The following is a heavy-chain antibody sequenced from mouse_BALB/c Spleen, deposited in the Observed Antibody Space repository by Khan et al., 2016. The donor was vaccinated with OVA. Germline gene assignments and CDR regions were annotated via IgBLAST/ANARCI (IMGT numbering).Heavy chain of an antibody. Sequence: QVQLQQSGAELVRPGTSVKMSCKAAGYTFTNYWIGWVKQRPGHGLEWIGDIYPGSGNTNYNEKFKGKAKLTADTSTSTAYMQLSSLTSEDSAIYCCTRPYYYDSNYDTMDTWGQGTSVTVSS. D-gene: IGHD1-1*01. V-gene: IGHV1-63*02. J-gene: IGHJ4*01. CDR1: GYTFTNYW. CDR3: TRPYYYDSNYDTMDT. CDR2: IYPGSGNT.